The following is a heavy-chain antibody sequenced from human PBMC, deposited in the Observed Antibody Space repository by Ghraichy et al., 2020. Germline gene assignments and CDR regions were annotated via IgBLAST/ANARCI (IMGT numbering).Heavy chain of an antibody. Sequence: GGSLRLSCAASGFTFSSYWMSWVRQAPGKGLEWVANIKQDGSEKYYVDSVKGRFTISRDNAENSLYLQMNSLRAEDTAVYYCAREGPLDYYDSSGSHYDYWRQGPLVTVAS. J-gene: IGHJ4*02. CDR2: IKQDGSEK. V-gene: IGHV3-7*03. D-gene: IGHD3-22*01. CDR1: GFTFSSYW. CDR3: AREGPLDYYDSSGSHYDY.